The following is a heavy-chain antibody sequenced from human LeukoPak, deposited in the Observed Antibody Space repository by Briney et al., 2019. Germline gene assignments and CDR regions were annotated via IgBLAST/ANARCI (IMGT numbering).Heavy chain of an antibody. CDR2: IIPIFGTS. CDR1: GGTFSSYA. Sequence: PVKVSCKASGGTFSSYAINWVRQAPGQGLEWMGGIIPIFGTSNYAHKFQGRVTITADESTSTVYMELSSLRSDDTTIYYCAFEGYNYGYNWGQGTLVTVSS. CDR3: AFEGYNYGYN. V-gene: IGHV1-69*13. D-gene: IGHD5-18*01. J-gene: IGHJ4*02.